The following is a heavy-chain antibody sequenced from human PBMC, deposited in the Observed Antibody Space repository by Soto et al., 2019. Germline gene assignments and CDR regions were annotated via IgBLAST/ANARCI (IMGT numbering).Heavy chain of an antibody. CDR3: ARHRGSPGSYFGMDV. J-gene: IGHJ6*02. Sequence: GESLKISCKGSGYSFTSYWINWGRQMPGKGLEGMGVIYPGDSDTRYSPSFQGQVTISADKSINTAYLQWRSLKASDTAVYYCARHRGSPGSYFGMDVWGQGTTVTVSS. CDR1: GYSFTSYW. V-gene: IGHV5-51*01. CDR2: IYPGDSDT. D-gene: IGHD5-12*01.